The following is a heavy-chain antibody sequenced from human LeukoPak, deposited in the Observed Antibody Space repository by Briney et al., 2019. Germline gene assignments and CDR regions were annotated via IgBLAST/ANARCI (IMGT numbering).Heavy chain of an antibody. V-gene: IGHV4-4*02. CDR3: ASLPRETCAFDI. CDR1: GGSISSSNW. J-gene: IGHJ3*02. CDR2: ILLRGST. Sequence: PAATLSLTCAVSGGSISSSNWWSWVSQPPGKGLEWIGEILLRGSTNYNPSLKSRVAISVDKSTNQFSLKLSSVTAADTAVYYCASLPRETCAFDIWGQGTMVTLSS.